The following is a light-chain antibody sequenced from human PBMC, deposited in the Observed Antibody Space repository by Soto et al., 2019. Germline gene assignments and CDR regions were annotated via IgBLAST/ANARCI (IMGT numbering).Light chain of an antibody. CDR3: QQRSNWPLT. CDR2: DAS. V-gene: IGKV3-11*01. J-gene: IGKJ4*01. CDR1: QSASSS. Sequence: EIVLTQSPATLSLSPGGRATLSCRASQSASSSLAWYQQKPAQAPRLLIYDASNRATGIPARFSGSGSGTDFTLTISSLEPEDFAVYYCQQRSNWPLTFGGGTKVEIK.